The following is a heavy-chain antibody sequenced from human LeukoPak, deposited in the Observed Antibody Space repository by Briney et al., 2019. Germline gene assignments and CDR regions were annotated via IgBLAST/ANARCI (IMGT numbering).Heavy chain of an antibody. CDR1: GGSFSGYY. D-gene: IGHD3-16*01. V-gene: IGHV4-34*01. J-gene: IGHJ4*02. CDR3: ARGRYYDYVWGSYTRNYFDY. CDR2: INHSGST. Sequence: SETLSLTCAVYGGSFSGYYWSWIRQPPGKGLEWIGEINHSGSTNYNPSLTSRVTISVDTSKNRFSLKLSSVTAADTAVYYCARGRYYDYVWGSYTRNYFDYWGQGTLVTVSS.